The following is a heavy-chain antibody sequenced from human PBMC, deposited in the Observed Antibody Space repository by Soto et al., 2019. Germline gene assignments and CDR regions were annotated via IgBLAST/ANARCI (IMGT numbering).Heavy chain of an antibody. CDR1: GGSISSGGYY. Sequence: QVQLQESGPGLVKPSQTLSLTCTVSGGSISSGGYYWSWIRQHPGKGLEWIGYIYYSGSTYYNPSLKSRVTISVDTSKNQFSLKLSSVIAADTAVYYCAREGYCSSTSCYGADAFDIWGQGTMVTVSS. J-gene: IGHJ3*02. CDR3: AREGYCSSTSCYGADAFDI. V-gene: IGHV4-31*03. CDR2: IYYSGST. D-gene: IGHD2-2*01.